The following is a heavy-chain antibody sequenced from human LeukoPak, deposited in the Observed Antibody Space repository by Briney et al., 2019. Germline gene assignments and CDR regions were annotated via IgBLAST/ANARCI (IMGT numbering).Heavy chain of an antibody. D-gene: IGHD2-2*01. CDR3: ARGCSSTSCWNWFDP. CDR1: GGSISSYY. V-gene: IGHV4-59*01. CDR2: IYYSGST. Sequence: PSETLSLTCTVSGGSISSYYWSWIRQPPGKGLEWIGYIYYSGSTNYNPSLKSRVTISVDTSKNQFSLKLSSVTAADTAVYYCARGCSSTSCWNWFDPWAREPWSPSPQ. J-gene: IGHJ5*02.